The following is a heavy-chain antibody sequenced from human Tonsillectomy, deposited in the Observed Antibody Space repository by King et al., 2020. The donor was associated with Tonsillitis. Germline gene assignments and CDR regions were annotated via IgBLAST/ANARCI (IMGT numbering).Heavy chain of an antibody. CDR2: LYHTGTT. D-gene: IGHD3-10*01. CDR3: ASGSLGGWFDP. V-gene: IGHV4-38-2*01. Sequence: VQLQESGPGLVKPSETLSLTCAVSGYSISSGYSWGWIRQPPGKGLEWIGSLYHTGTTYYNPSLESRVTISTDTSNNQFSLKLNSVTAAATAISSCASGSLGGWFDPWGQGTLVTVSS. J-gene: IGHJ5*02. CDR1: GYSISSGYS.